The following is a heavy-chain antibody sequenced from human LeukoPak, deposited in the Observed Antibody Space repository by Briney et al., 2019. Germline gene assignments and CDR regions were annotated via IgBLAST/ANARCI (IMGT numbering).Heavy chain of an antibody. CDR2: INHSGST. CDR1: GGSFSGFY. J-gene: IGHJ4*02. D-gene: IGHD5-18*01. V-gene: IGHV4-34*01. Sequence: PSETLSLTCAVYGGSFSGFYWSWIRQPPGKGQEWIGEINHSGSTNYNPSLKSRVTISVDTSKNQFSLKLSSVTAADTAVYYCARGNPDTAVVFDYWGQGTLVTVSS. CDR3: ARGNPDTAVVFDY.